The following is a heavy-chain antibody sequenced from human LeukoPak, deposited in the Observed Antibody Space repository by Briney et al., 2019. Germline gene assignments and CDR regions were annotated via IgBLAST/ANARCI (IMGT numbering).Heavy chain of an antibody. CDR1: GFTFFIYG. CDR2: ISGSGGST. V-gene: IGHV3-23*01. CDR3: AKAGGLDYDILTGY. J-gene: IGHJ4*02. Sequence: GGSLRLSCAASGFTFFIYGMSWVRQAPGKGLEWVSAISGSGGSTYYADSVKGRFTISRDNSKNTLYLQMNSLRAEDTAVYYCAKAGGLDYDILTGYWGQGTLVTVSS. D-gene: IGHD3-9*01.